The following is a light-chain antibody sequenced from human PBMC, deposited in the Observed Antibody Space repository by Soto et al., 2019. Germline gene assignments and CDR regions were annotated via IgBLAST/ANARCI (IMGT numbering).Light chain of an antibody. CDR3: QQYDNPFT. J-gene: IGKJ3*01. CDR2: DAS. Sequence: DIQMTQSPSSLSASVGDRVTITCQASQDISNYLKWYQQKPGKAPKLLIYDASNLETGVPSRFSGSGSGTDFTFTISSLQPEDIATYYCQQYDNPFTFGPGTKVDIK. CDR1: QDISNY. V-gene: IGKV1-33*01.